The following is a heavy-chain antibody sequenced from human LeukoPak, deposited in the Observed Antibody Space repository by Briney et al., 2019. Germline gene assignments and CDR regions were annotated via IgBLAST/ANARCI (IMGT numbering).Heavy chain of an antibody. Sequence: KPSETLSLTCAVSGYSISSGYYWGWIRQPPGKGLEWIGSIYHSGSTYYNPSLKSRVTISVGTSKNQFSLKLSSVTAADTAVYYCARQTAEDCSSTSCYIRNWFDPWGQGTLVTVSS. CDR2: IYHSGST. D-gene: IGHD2-2*02. CDR1: GYSISSGYY. V-gene: IGHV4-38-2*01. J-gene: IGHJ5*02. CDR3: ARQTAEDCSSTSCYIRNWFDP.